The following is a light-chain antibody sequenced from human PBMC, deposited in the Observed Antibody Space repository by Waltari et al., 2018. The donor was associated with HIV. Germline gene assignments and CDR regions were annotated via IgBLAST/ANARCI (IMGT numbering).Light chain of an antibody. V-gene: IGLV3-10*01. Sequence: SYELTQPPSVSVSPGQTARITCSGDALPKHYAYWYQQKSGQAPVLVIYEDSKRPSGIPERFSGSSSWTMATLTISGAQVEDEADYYCSSTDSGCNHPWVFGGGTKLTVL. CDR1: ALPKHY. J-gene: IGLJ3*02. CDR3: SSTDSGCNHPWV. CDR2: EDS.